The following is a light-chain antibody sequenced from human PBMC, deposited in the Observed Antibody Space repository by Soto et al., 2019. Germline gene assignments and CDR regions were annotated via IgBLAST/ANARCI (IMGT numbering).Light chain of an antibody. V-gene: IGKV1-5*01. J-gene: IGKJ1*01. Sequence: GDRVTITCRASQSISNWLAWYQQKPGKAPNLLIFDASSLESGVPSRFSGSGSGTEFTLTISSLQSGDFATYYCQQYNTYPWTFGQGTKVDIK. CDR3: QQYNTYPWT. CDR2: DAS. CDR1: QSISNW.